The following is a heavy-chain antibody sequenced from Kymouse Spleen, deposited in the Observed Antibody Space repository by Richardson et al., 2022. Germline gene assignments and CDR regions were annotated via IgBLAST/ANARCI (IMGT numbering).Heavy chain of an antibody. CDR1: GGSFSGYY. V-gene: IGHV4-34*01. CDR2: INHSGST. D-gene: IGHD3-10*01. CDR3: ARAITMVRGVIIFDY. Sequence: QVQLQQWGAGLLKPSETLSLTCAVYGGSFSGYYWSWIRQPPGKGLEWIGEINHSGSTNYNPSLKSRVTISVDTSKNQFSLKLSSVTAADTAVYYCARAITMVRGVIIFDYWGQGTLVTVSS. J-gene: IGHJ4*02.